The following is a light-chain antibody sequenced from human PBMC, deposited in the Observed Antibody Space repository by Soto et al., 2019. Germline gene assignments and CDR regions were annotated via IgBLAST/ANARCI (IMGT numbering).Light chain of an antibody. V-gene: IGLV2-14*01. J-gene: IGLJ1*01. CDR2: EVS. CDR1: SSDVGGYDY. CDR3: SSYSTSTAYL. Sequence: QSVLAQPASVSGSPGQSITISYTGTSSDVGGYDYVSWYQLHPGKAPKLMVFEVSNRPSGVSYRFSGSKSGNTASLTISGLQAEDEADYFCSSYSTSTAYLFGTGTRVTV.